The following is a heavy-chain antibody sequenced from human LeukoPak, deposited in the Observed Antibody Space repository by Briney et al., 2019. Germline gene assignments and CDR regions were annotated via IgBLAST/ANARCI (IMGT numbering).Heavy chain of an antibody. CDR3: ARGDPASYGSGSYSFDY. V-gene: IGHV3-23*01. D-gene: IGHD3-10*01. J-gene: IGHJ4*02. CDR1: GFTFSSYA. CDR2: ISGSGGST. Sequence: HPGGSLRLSCAASGFTFSSYAMSWVRQAPGKGLEWVSAISGSGGSTYYADSVKGRFTISRDNSKNTLYLQMNSLRAEDTAVYYCARGDPASYGSGSYSFDYWGQGTLVTVSS.